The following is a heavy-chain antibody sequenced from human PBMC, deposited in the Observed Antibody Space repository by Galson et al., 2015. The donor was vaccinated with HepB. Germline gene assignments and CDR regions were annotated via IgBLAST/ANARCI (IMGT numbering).Heavy chain of an antibody. CDR1: GYSFSSYY. D-gene: IGHD3-3*02. J-gene: IGHJ4*02. V-gene: IGHV1-46*01. CDR3: ARASIFGGVVGDLDY. Sequence: SVKVSCKASGYSFSSYYIHWLRQAPGLGLEWLGMINSEGGGTTYSENFQGRVTMTTDTSTSTVYMDLSSLMSEDTAVYYCARASIFGGVVGDLDYWSQGTLVTVSS. CDR2: INSEGGGT.